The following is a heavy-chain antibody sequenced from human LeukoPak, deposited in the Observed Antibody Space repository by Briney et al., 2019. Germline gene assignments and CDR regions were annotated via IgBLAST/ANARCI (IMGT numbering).Heavy chain of an antibody. Sequence: GDSLRLSCAASGFTFSDYWIIWFRQAPGKGLEWVGHINQDGSVKDYVDSVKGRFTISRDNANKFSFLQMNSLRAEDTAVYYCAKDKSWNVCNYWGRGTLVTVSS. V-gene: IGHV3-7*01. D-gene: IGHD1-1*01. CDR3: AKDKSWNVCNY. J-gene: IGHJ4*02. CDR1: GFTFSDYW. CDR2: INQDGSVK.